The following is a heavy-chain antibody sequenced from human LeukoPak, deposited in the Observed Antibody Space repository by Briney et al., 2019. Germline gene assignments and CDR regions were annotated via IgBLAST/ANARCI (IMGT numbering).Heavy chain of an antibody. D-gene: IGHD3-10*01. CDR2: ISYDGSNK. CDR1: GFTFSSYA. J-gene: IGHJ3*02. V-gene: IGHV3-30-3*01. Sequence: PGGSLRLSCAASGFTFSSYAMHWVRQAPGKGPEWVAVISYDGSNKYYADSVKGRFTISRDNSKNTLYLQMNSLRAEDTAVYYCARDAYYYGSGSPISFDIWGQGTMVTVSS. CDR3: ARDAYYYGSGSPISFDI.